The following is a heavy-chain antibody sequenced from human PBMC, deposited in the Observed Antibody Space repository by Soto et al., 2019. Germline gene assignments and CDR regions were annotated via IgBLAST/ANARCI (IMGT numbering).Heavy chain of an antibody. CDR2: IYYSGST. D-gene: IGHD5-12*01. CDR1: GGSISSGGYY. J-gene: IGHJ4*02. Sequence: QVQLQESGPGLVKPSQTLSLTCTVSGGSISSGGYYWSWIRQHPGQGLEWIGYIYYSGSTYYNPSLKSRVTTSVDTSKNQLSLKLSSVTAADTAVYYCARYELRGYSGYVFDYWGQGTLVTVSS. V-gene: IGHV4-31*03. CDR3: ARYELRGYSGYVFDY.